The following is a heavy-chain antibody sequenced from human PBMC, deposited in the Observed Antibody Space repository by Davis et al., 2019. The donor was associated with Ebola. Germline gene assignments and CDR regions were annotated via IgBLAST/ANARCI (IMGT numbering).Heavy chain of an antibody. CDR3: ARAGATDGMDV. D-gene: IGHD5-12*01. V-gene: IGHV1-46*01. CDR2: INPSGGST. CDR1: GYTFTSYY. Sequence: ASVKVSCKASGYTFTSYYMHWVRQAPGQGLEWMGIINPSGGSTSYAQKFQGRVTMTRDTSTSTVYMGLSSLRSEDTAVYYCARAGATDGMDVWGQGTTVTVSS. J-gene: IGHJ6*02.